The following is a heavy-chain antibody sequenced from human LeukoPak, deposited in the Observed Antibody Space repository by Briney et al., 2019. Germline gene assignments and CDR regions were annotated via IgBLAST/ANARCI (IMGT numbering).Heavy chain of an antibody. Sequence: SETLSLTCTVSGGSISSYYWSWIRQPPGKGLEWIGYIYYSGSTNYNPSLKSRVTISVDTSKNQFSLKLSSVTAADTAVYYCARVTGVSGHMVRGVLSFDPWGQGTLVTVSS. D-gene: IGHD3-10*01. CDR2: IYYSGST. J-gene: IGHJ5*02. CDR1: GGSISSYY. CDR3: ARVTGVSGHMVRGVLSFDP. V-gene: IGHV4-59*01.